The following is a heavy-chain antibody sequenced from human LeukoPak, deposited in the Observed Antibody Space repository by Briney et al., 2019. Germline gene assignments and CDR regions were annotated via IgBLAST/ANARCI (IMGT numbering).Heavy chain of an antibody. CDR1: GFTFSGYA. Sequence: GGSLRLSCAASGFTFSGYAMSWVRQAPGKGLEWVSAISGSGGSAYYADSVKGRFTISRDNSKNTLYLQMNSLRAEDTAVYYCAKTGVYYDFWSGYSPLNSYDYWGQGTLVTVSS. CDR2: ISGSGGSA. CDR3: AKTGVYYDFWSGYSPLNSYDY. J-gene: IGHJ4*02. D-gene: IGHD3-3*01. V-gene: IGHV3-23*01.